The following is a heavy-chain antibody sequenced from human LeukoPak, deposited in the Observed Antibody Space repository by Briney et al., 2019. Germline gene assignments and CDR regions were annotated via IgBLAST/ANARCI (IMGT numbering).Heavy chain of an antibody. D-gene: IGHD5-18*01. J-gene: IGHJ4*02. CDR2: INPNSGGT. Sequence: ASVKLSCKASGYTFTVYYMHWVRQAPGQGLEWMGRINPNSGGTNYAQKFQGRVTMTRDTSISPAYMELSRLRSGDTAVYYCATVDKAMWRYFDYWGQGTLVTLSS. V-gene: IGHV1-2*06. CDR3: ATVDKAMWRYFDY. CDR1: GYTFTVYY.